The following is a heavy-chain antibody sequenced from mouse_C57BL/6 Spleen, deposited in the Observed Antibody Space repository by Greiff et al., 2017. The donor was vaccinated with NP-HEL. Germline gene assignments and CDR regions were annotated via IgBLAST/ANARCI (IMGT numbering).Heavy chain of an antibody. Sequence: DVKLVESGGGLVKPGGSLKLSCAASGFTFSDYGMHWVRQAPEKGLEWVAYISSGSSTIYYADTVKGRFTISRDNAKNTLFLQMTSLRSEDTAMYYCASAGTVDYWGQGTTLTVSS. CDR2: ISSGSSTI. V-gene: IGHV5-17*01. J-gene: IGHJ2*01. D-gene: IGHD4-1*01. CDR3: ASAGTVDY. CDR1: GFTFSDYG.